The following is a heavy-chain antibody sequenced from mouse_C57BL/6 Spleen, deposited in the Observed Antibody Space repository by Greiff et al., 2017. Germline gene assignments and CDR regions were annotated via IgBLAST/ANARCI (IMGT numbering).Heavy chain of an antibody. CDR3: ARWSIYYGNYGFGY. CDR1: GYTFTSYW. CDR2: IDPSDSET. V-gene: IGHV1-52*01. J-gene: IGHJ2*01. Sequence: VQLQQPGAELVRPGSSVKLSCKASGYTFTSYWMHWVKQRPIQGLEWIGNIDPSDSETHYNQKFKDKATLTVDKSSSTAYMQLSSLTSEDSAVYYCARWSIYYGNYGFGYWGQGTTLTVSS. D-gene: IGHD2-1*01.